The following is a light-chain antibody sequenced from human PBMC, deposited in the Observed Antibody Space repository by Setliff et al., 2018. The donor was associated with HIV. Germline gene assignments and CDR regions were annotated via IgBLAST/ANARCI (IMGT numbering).Light chain of an antibody. CDR3: SSYAETNSFLV. CDR2: EVR. V-gene: IGLV2-8*01. CDR1: SSDVVGYNY. Sequence: QSVLTKPPSASGSPGQSVTISCAGTSSDVVGYNYVAWYQKQPGKAPKLIIYEVRTLTSGFPARFTGSKSGNTSSLTVSGLQAEDEGDYYCSSYAETNSFLVFGGGTKVSVL. J-gene: IGLJ2*01.